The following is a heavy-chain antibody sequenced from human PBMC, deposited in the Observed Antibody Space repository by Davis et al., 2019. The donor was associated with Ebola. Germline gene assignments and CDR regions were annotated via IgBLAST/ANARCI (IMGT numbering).Heavy chain of an antibody. CDR3: ARDGSVAGFYYFDY. CDR2: ISSSSSTI. J-gene: IGHJ4*02. Sequence: GESLKISCAASGFTFSSYSMNWVRQAPGKGLEWVSYISSSSSTIYYADSVKGRFTISRDNAKNSLYLQMNSLRDEDTAVYYCARDGSVAGFYYFDYWGQGTLVTVSS. CDR1: GFTFSSYS. D-gene: IGHD6-19*01. V-gene: IGHV3-48*02.